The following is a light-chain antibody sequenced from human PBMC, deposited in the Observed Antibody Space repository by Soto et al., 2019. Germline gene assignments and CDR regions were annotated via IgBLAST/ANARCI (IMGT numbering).Light chain of an antibody. V-gene: IGKV3-11*01. J-gene: IGKJ5*01. CDR2: DAS. CDR3: QQRRDWPIT. Sequence: EIWFSPSPATLLLSPGERATLSFGASQSVSSYLAWYQQKPGQAPRLLIYDASNRATGIPARFSGSGSGADFTLTISSLEPEDFAAYYCQQRRDWPITFGQGTRLEI. CDR1: QSVSSY.